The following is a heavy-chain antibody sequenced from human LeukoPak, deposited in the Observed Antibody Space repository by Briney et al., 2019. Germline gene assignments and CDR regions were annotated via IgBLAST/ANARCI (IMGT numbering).Heavy chain of an antibody. J-gene: IGHJ4*02. CDR2: INSDGSTT. CDR3: ARAPGPGAISTDY. CDR1: GFTFSRYW. V-gene: IGHV3-74*01. D-gene: IGHD3-3*02. Sequence: GGSLRLSCAASGFTFSRYWMHWVRQAPGKGLVWVSRINSDGSTTTYADSVKGRFGISRDNAKNTLYLQMNSLRAEDSAVYYCARAPGPGAISTDYWGQGTLVTVSS.